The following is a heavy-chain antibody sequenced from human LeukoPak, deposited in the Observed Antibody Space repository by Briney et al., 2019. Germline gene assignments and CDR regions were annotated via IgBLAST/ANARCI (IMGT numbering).Heavy chain of an antibody. CDR3: ARAGSTDFFDY. V-gene: IGHV4-39*02. CDR1: GGSISSSSYY. CDR2: IYHGGST. Sequence: PSETLSLTCTVSGGSISSSSYYWGWIRQPPGKGLEWIGSIYHGGSTYYNPSLKSRVTISLDTSKNHFSLKLSSVTAADTAFYYCARAGSTDFFDYWGQGTLVTVSS. J-gene: IGHJ4*02. D-gene: IGHD3-3*01.